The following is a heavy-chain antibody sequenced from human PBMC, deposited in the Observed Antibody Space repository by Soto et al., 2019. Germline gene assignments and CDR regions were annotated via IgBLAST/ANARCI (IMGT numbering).Heavy chain of an antibody. D-gene: IGHD6-6*01. CDR1: GGSFSGYY. Sequence: SETLSLTCAVYGGSFSGYYWSWIRQPPGKGLEWIGEINHSGSTNYNPSLKSRVTISVDTSKNQFSLKLSSVTAADTAVYYCARGFGDTIAARVLFDYWGQGTLVTVSS. CDR3: ARGFGDTIAARVLFDY. J-gene: IGHJ4*02. V-gene: IGHV4-34*01. CDR2: INHSGST.